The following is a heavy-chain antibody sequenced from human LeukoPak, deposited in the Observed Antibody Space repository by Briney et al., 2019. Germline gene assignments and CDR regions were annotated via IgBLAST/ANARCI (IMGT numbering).Heavy chain of an antibody. Sequence: PETLSLTCTVSGGSISSYYWSWIRQPPGKGLEWIAYLFYSGSTDYNPSLESRVTISVDTSKNQFSLKLRSVTAADTAVYYCATVAVIRGVTYFDYWGQGTLVTVSS. V-gene: IGHV4-59*01. J-gene: IGHJ4*02. CDR3: ATVAVIRGVTYFDY. D-gene: IGHD3-10*01. CDR2: LFYSGST. CDR1: GGSISSYY.